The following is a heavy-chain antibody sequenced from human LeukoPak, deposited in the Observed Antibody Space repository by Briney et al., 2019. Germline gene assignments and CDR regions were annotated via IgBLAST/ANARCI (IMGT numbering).Heavy chain of an antibody. V-gene: IGHV4-59*08. D-gene: IGHD6-13*01. CDR3: ARLVYSSSGNWLIDY. CDR2: IYYSGST. Sequence: PSETLSLTCTVSGGSISSYYWSWIRQPPGKGLEWIGYIYYSGSTNYNPSLKSRVTISVDTSKNQFSLKLSSVTAADTAVYYCARLVYSSSGNWLIDYWGQGTLVTVSS. CDR1: GGSISSYY. J-gene: IGHJ4*02.